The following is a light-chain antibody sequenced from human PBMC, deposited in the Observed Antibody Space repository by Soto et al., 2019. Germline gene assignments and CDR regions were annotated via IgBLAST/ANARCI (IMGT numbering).Light chain of an antibody. CDR1: SGHSSYI. Sequence: QPVLTQSSSASASLGSSVKLTCTLSSGHSSYIIAWHQQQPGKAPRYLMKLEGSGSYNKGSGVPDRFSGSSSGADRYFTISNLQYEDEADYYCENWDGSTRVFGGGTKVTVL. CDR2: LEGSGSY. V-gene: IGLV4-60*02. J-gene: IGLJ3*02. CDR3: ENWDGSTRV.